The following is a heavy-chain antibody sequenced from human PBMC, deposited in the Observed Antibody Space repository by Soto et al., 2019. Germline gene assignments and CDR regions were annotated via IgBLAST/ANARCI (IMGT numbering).Heavy chain of an antibody. CDR2: IIPVLGVA. D-gene: IGHD6-13*01. CDR1: GGTFNSYT. J-gene: IGHJ4*02. V-gene: IGHV1-69*02. CDR3: ARGGVAAAGTLGN. Sequence: VQLVQSGAEVKRPGSSVRVSCKASGGTFNSYTISWVRQAPGQGPEWMGRIIPVLGVANYAQTFQGRVTITADKSTSTVYMDLSSLRSEDTAVSYCARGGVAAAGTLGNWGQGTLVTVSS.